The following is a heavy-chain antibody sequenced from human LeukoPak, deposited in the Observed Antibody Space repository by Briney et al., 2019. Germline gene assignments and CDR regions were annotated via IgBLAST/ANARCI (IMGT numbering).Heavy chain of an antibody. CDR2: ISSSGSSI. CDR3: ATSITAAGIIDY. CDR1: GFTFSDYY. Sequence: PGGSLRLSCAASGFTFSDYYMSWNRQAPGKGLEWVSYISSSGSSIFYADSVKGRFTISRDNAKNSLYLQMNSLRAEDTAVYYCATSITAAGIIDYWGQGTLVTVSS. V-gene: IGHV3-11*04. J-gene: IGHJ4*02. D-gene: IGHD6-13*01.